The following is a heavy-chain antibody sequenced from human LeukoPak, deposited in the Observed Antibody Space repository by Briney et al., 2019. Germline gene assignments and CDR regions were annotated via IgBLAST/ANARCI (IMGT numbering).Heavy chain of an antibody. V-gene: IGHV4-31*03. J-gene: IGHJ6*02. CDR3: ARIKRTAGNYYYYYGMDV. D-gene: IGHD6-13*01. CDR2: IYYSGST. Sequence: TLSLTCTVSGGSISSGGYYWSWIRQHPGKGLEWIGYIYYSGSTYYNPSLKSRVTISVDTSKNQFSLKLSSVTAADTAVYYCARIKRTAGNYYYYYGMDVWGQGTTVTVSS. CDR1: GGSISSGGYY.